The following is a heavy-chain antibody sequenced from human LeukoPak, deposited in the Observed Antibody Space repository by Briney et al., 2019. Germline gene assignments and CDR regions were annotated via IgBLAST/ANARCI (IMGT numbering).Heavy chain of an antibody. CDR3: ARDRYGNPTDY. Sequence: GGSLRLSCAASGFTFSSYWRHWVRHAPGKGLVWVSRINSDGSSTSYADSVKGRFTISRDNAKNTLYLQMNSLRAEDTAVYYCARDRYGNPTDYWGQGTLVTVSS. J-gene: IGHJ4*02. V-gene: IGHV3-74*01. CDR1: GFTFSSYW. CDR2: INSDGSST. D-gene: IGHD3-9*01.